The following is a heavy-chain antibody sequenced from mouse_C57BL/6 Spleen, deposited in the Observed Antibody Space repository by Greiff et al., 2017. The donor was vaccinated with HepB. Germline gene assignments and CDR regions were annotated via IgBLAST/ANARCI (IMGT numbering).Heavy chain of an antibody. D-gene: IGHD1-1*01. CDR1: GFNIKDYY. CDR2: IDPEDGDT. V-gene: IGHV14-1*01. J-gene: IGHJ2*01. CDR3: TTPLYGSRDY. Sequence: VQLQQSGAELVRPGASVKLSCTASGFNIKDYYMHWVKQRPEQGLEWIGRIDPEDGDTEYAPNFQGKSTKNADTSSNTAYLQLSSLTSDDTAVYYWTTPLYGSRDYWGQGTTLTVSS.